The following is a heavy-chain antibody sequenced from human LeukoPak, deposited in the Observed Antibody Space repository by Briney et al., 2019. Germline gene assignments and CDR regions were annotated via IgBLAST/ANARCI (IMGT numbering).Heavy chain of an antibody. CDR2: IYSGGNT. J-gene: IGHJ4*02. Sequence: GGPLRLSCAASGFTVSINYMSWVRQAPGKGLEWVSVIYSGGNTYYADSVKGRFTISRDNSKNTVYLQMNSLRAEDTAVYYCARGETSSYDYWGQGTLVTVSS. CDR1: GFTVSINY. CDR3: ARGETSSYDY. V-gene: IGHV3-53*01. D-gene: IGHD2-2*01.